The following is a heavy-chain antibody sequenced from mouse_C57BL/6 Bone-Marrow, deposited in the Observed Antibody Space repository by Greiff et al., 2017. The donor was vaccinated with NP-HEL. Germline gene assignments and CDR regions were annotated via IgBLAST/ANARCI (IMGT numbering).Heavy chain of an antibody. CDR2: IHPNSGST. J-gene: IGHJ3*01. CDR3: ARGYGAWFAY. Sequence: QVHVKQPGAELVKPGASVKLSCKASGYTFTSYWMHWVKQRPGQGLEWIGMIHPNSGSTSYNEKFKSKATLTVDKSSSTAYMQLSSLTSEDSAVYYCARGYGAWFAYWGQGTLVTVSA. D-gene: IGHD1-1*01. V-gene: IGHV1-64*01. CDR1: GYTFTSYW.